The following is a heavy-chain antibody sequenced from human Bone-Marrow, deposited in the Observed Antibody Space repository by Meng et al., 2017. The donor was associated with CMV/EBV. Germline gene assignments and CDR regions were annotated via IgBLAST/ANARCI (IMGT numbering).Heavy chain of an antibody. CDR3: AKEGGEFYHAMDA. Sequence: GESLKISCAASGFTFSSYAMHWVRQAPGKGLEWVAVISYDGSNKYYADSVKGRFTISRDNSKNTMYLQMSSLAAEDTAVYYCAKEGGEFYHAMDAWGQGTTVTVSS. CDR1: GFTFSSYA. V-gene: IGHV3-30*04. J-gene: IGHJ6*02. D-gene: IGHD3-10*01. CDR2: ISYDGSNK.